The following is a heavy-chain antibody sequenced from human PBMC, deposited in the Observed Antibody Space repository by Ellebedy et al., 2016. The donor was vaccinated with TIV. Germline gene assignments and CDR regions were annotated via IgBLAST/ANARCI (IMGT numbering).Heavy chain of an antibody. J-gene: IGHJ6*04. CDR2: LSSDGGRA. Sequence: GESLKISXAASGFTFSTYWMQWARQAPGKGLVWVSRLSSDGGRANYADSVKGRFTISRDNADNTLYLQMNGLRAEDTAVYYCARELAGVGLWTDVWGKGTTVSVPS. D-gene: IGHD3-10*01. CDR1: GFTFSTYW. V-gene: IGHV3-74*01. CDR3: ARELAGVGLWTDV.